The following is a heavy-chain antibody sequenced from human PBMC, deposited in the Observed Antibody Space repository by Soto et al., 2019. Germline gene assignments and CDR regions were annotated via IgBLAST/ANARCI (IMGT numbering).Heavy chain of an antibody. D-gene: IGHD6-19*01. CDR3: AKYSSGWYTGDAFDI. CDR2: ISGSGGST. V-gene: IGHV3-23*01. CDR1: GFTFSSYA. Sequence: SLRLSCAASGFTFSSYAMSWVRQAPGKGLEWVSGISGSGGSTYYADSVKGRFTISRDNSKNTLYLQMNSLRAEDTAVYYCAKYSSGWYTGDAFDIWGQGTMVTVSS. J-gene: IGHJ3*02.